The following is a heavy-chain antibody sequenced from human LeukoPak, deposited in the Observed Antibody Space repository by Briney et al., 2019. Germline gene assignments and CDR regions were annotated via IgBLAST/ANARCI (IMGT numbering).Heavy chain of an antibody. D-gene: IGHD2-8*01. CDR1: GGSISSYY. J-gene: IGHJ3*02. Sequence: SETLSLTCTVSGGSISSYYWSWIRQPPGKGLEWIGYIYYSGSTNYNPSLKSRVTISVDTSKNQFSLKLSSVTAADTAVYYCASQMVCATLNAFDIWGQGTMVTVSS. CDR3: ASQMVCATLNAFDI. V-gene: IGHV4-59*01. CDR2: IYYSGST.